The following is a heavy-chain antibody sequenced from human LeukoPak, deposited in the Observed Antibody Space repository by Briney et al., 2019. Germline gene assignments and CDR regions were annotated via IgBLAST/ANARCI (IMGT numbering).Heavy chain of an antibody. CDR1: GFTFSSYG. V-gene: IGHV3-33*06. Sequence: PGGSLRLSCAASGFTFSSYGMHWVRQAPGKGLEWVAVIWYDGSNKYYADSVKGRFTISRDNSKNTLYLQMNSLRAEDTAVYYCAKEEYSSGWLDYWGQGTLVTVSS. CDR2: IWYDGSNK. J-gene: IGHJ4*02. D-gene: IGHD6-19*01. CDR3: AKEEYSSGWLDY.